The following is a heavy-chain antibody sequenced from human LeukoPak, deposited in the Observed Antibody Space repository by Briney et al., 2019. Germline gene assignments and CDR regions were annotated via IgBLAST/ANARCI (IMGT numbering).Heavy chain of an antibody. J-gene: IGHJ3*02. CDR2: ISASGGGT. V-gene: IGHV3-23*01. CDR1: GFTFSSYG. D-gene: IGHD3-22*01. Sequence: GGSLRLSCAASGFTFSSYGMHWVRQAPGKGLEWVSAISASGGGTYYADSVKGRFTISRDNSKNTVYLQMNSLRAEDTAVYYCAKGSSGYDAFDIWGQGTMVTVSS. CDR3: AKGSSGYDAFDI.